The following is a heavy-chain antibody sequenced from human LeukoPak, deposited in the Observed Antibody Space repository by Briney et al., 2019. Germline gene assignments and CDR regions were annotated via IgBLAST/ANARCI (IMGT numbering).Heavy chain of an antibody. D-gene: IGHD3-10*01. J-gene: IGHJ4*02. CDR3: ARNYGSGSYHPSIFDY. CDR1: GYSISSGYY. V-gene: IGHV4-38-2*02. CDR2: IYHSGST. Sequence: KPSETLSLTCTVSGYSISSGYYWGWIRQPPGKGLEWIGSIYHSGSTYYNPSLKSRVTISVDTSKNQFSLKLSSVTAADTAVYYCARNYGSGSYHPSIFDYWGQGTLVTVSS.